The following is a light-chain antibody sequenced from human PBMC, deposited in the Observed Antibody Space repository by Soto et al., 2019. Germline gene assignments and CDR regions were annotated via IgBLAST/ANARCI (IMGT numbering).Light chain of an antibody. CDR2: DVS. CDR1: RSYIGAYNF. Sequence: QSALTQPASVSGSPGQSITISCTGTRSYIGAYNFVSWYQQHPGKAPKLMIYDVSIRPSGVSHRFSGSKSGNTASLTISGLQAEDEADYYCSSYAGSSTLVVFGGGTKLTVL. V-gene: IGLV2-14*01. CDR3: SSYAGSSTLVV. J-gene: IGLJ2*01.